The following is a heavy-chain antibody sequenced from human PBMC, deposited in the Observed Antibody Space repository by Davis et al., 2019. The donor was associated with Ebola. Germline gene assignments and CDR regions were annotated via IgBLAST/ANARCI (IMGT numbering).Heavy chain of an antibody. J-gene: IGHJ6*02. CDR2: INWNGGSI. CDR1: GFTVSNSV. Sequence: PGGSLRLSCAASGFTVSNSVITWVRQAPGKGLEWVSGINWNGGSIGYADSVKGRFTISRDNAKNSLYLQMNSLRVEDTALYYCAKSGLDVWGQGTTVTVSS. V-gene: IGHV3-20*04. CDR3: AKSGLDV.